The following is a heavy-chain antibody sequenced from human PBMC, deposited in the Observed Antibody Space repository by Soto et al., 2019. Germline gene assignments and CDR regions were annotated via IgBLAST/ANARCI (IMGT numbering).Heavy chain of an antibody. CDR2: ISAHNGNT. Sequence: ASVKVSCKASGYTFTSYGISWVRQAPGQGLEWMGWISAHNGNTNYAQKLQGRVTVTTDTSTSTAYMELRSLRSDDTAMYYCARVRDFWSGHPFDYWGQGTLVTVSS. J-gene: IGHJ4*02. D-gene: IGHD3-3*01. CDR3: ARVRDFWSGHPFDY. CDR1: GYTFTSYG. V-gene: IGHV1-18*01.